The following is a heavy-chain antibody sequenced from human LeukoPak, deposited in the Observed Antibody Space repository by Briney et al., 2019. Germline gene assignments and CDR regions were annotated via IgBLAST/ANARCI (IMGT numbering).Heavy chain of an antibody. CDR2: IFRTGST. Sequence: KPSETLSLTCAVSSGSIDSSSYYWGWIRRPPGKGLEWIGSIFRTGSTYYSASLKSRVSISVDTSKNHIALKLTSVTASDTAVYFCARRVGFYGSGSLNCFDPWGQGILVSVS. D-gene: IGHD3-10*01. CDR1: SGSIDSSSYY. J-gene: IGHJ5*01. V-gene: IGHV4-39*02. CDR3: ARRVGFYGSGSLNCFDP.